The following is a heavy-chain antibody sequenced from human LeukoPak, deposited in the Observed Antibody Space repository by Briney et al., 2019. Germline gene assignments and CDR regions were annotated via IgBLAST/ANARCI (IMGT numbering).Heavy chain of an antibody. J-gene: IGHJ4*02. CDR1: GDSVSSNNGA. Sequence: SQTLSVTCAISGDSVSSNNGAWNWIRQSPSRGLEWLGRTYYRSKWYNDYAAFIQGRITINPDTSKNQFSLQLNSVTPEDTAVYYCARDLGTSGWYTFDFWGQGTLVSVRS. V-gene: IGHV6-1*01. CDR3: ARDLGTSGWYTFDF. CDR2: TYYRSKWYN. D-gene: IGHD6-19*01.